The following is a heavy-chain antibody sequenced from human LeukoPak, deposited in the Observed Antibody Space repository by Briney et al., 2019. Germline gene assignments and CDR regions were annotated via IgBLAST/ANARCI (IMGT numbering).Heavy chain of an antibody. CDR1: GFTVSSNY. CDR2: IYSGGST. D-gene: IGHD4-17*01. Sequence: GGSLRLSCAASGFTVSSNYMSWVRQAPGKGLEWVSVIYSGGSTYYADSVKGRFTISRDNSKNTLYLQMNSLRAEDTAVYYYARDLQSTVTTPRSPWGQGTLVTVSP. V-gene: IGHV3-66*02. CDR3: ARDLQSTVTTPRSP. J-gene: IGHJ5*02.